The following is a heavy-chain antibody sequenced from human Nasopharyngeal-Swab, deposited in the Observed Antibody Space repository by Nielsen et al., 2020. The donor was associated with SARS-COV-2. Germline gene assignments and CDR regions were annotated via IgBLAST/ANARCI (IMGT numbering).Heavy chain of an antibody. CDR1: GFKFSEYW. V-gene: IGHV3-7*03. CDR3: ARDPGWLQFDY. J-gene: IGHJ4*02. D-gene: IGHD5-24*01. CDR2: VKQDEGEK. Sequence: GGSLRLSCVASGFKFSEYWMTWVRQAPGKRMEWVATVKQDEGEKHYVDSVKGRFTISRDNAKNSLYLQMNSLRVDDTAVYYCARDPGWLQFDYWGQGTLVTVSS.